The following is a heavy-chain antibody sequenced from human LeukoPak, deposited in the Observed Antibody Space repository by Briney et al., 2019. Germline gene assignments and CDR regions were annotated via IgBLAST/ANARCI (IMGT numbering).Heavy chain of an antibody. Sequence: ASVKVSCKTSGFTFTGYYMHWVRQAPGQGLEWMGWINPNSGGTNYAQKFQGRVTMTRDTSISTAYMELSRLRSDDTAVYYCARGGGHSSGCKWSWGQGTLVTVSS. CDR2: INPNSGGT. CDR1: GFTFTGYY. J-gene: IGHJ5*02. V-gene: IGHV1-2*02. D-gene: IGHD6-19*01. CDR3: ARGGGHSSGCKWS.